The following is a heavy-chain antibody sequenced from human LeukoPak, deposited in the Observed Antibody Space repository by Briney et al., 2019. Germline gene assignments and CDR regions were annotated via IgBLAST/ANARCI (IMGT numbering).Heavy chain of an antibody. CDR2: ISSSGHST. CDR1: GFTFNIYA. J-gene: IGHJ2*01. Sequence: GSLRLSCAASGFTFNIYAMTWVRQAPGKGLEWVSGISSSGHSTYYADSVKGRFTISRDNSKMSSLRAGDTAIYYCAKDSPAAGYLDPWGRGTLVTVSS. V-gene: IGHV3-23*01. D-gene: IGHD1-14*01. CDR3: AKDSPAAGYLDP.